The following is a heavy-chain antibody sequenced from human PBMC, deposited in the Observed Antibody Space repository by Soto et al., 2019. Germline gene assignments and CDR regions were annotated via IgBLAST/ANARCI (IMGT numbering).Heavy chain of an antibody. D-gene: IGHD3-10*01. CDR2: ASYDGSET. CDR3: VRDSGWPILNFDS. J-gene: IGHJ4*02. V-gene: IGHV3-30*03. Sequence: GGSLRLSCAASGFDFRSYGIHGVRQAPGRGLEWVAAASYDGSETYYADSAKGRFTVSKEISKNTAFLQMNALRHEDTALYFCVRDSGWPILNFDSWGQGTLVTSPQ. CDR1: GFDFRSYG.